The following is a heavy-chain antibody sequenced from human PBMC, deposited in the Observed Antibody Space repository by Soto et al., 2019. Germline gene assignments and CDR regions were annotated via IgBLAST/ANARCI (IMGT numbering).Heavy chain of an antibody. Sequence: QITLKESGPTLVKPTQSLTLTCTVSGFSLSGDGVGVGWIRQPPGKALEWLALIYWDDDQRYSPSLKTRLTTTKDNAKNKVILTMTNMDPVDTATYYCAHAFGGTSWPNDAFDIWGQGTVVTVSS. J-gene: IGHJ3*02. CDR3: AHAFGGTSWPNDAFDI. D-gene: IGHD3-3*02. V-gene: IGHV2-5*02. CDR2: IYWDDDQ. CDR1: GFSLSGDGVG.